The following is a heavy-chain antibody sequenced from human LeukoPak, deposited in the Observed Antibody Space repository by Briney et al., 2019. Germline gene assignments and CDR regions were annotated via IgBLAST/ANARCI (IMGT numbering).Heavy chain of an antibody. V-gene: IGHV3-30*18. Sequence: AGGSLRLSCAASGFSVSSYGMHWVRQAPGKGLEWVAVITYEGSNKYYEDSVKGRLTISRDDSKNTLHLQMKSLRAEDTAGYYCAKDRNYYGSGSYYLDIWGQGTMVTVSS. CDR2: ITYEGSNK. CDR1: GFSVSSYG. D-gene: IGHD3-10*01. J-gene: IGHJ3*02. CDR3: AKDRNYYGSGSYYLDI.